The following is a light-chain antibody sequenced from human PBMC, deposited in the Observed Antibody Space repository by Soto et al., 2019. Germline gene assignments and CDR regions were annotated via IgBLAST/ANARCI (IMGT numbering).Light chain of an antibody. CDR2: GAS. J-gene: IGKJ2*01. CDR1: QSVSSN. CDR3: QQYNKWPPYT. V-gene: IGKV3-15*01. Sequence: EIVMTQSPATLSVSPGERATLSCRASQSVSSNLAWYQQKPGQAPRLLIYGASTRATGIPARFSGSGSGTEFTLTISSLQSEDFAVYYCQQYNKWPPYTFGQGTKRAIQ.